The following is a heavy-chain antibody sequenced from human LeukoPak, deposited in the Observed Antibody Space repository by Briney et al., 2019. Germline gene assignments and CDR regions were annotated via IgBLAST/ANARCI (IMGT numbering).Heavy chain of an antibody. D-gene: IGHD1-26*01. CDR2: ICTRSNPI. CDR3: AREVQGSGRDFDY. J-gene: IGHJ4*02. Sequence: PGGSLRLSCAASGFSFSDFYMSWVRQAPGMGLEWISYICTRSNPIYYADSVKGRFTISRDDAKNSLYLQMNSLRDGDTAVYFCAREVQGSGRDFDYWGQGILVTVSS. CDR1: GFSFSDFY. V-gene: IGHV3-11*01.